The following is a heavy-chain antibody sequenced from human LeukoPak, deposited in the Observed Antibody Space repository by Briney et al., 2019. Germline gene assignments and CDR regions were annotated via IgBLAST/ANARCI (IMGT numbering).Heavy chain of an antibody. CDR1: GFTFSSYW. CDR2: IKQDGSRI. V-gene: IGHV3-7*01. D-gene: IGHD3-16*01. Sequence: PGGSLRLSCTASGFTFSSYWMSWVRQPPGKGLEFVSNIKQDGSRIEYVDSVKGRFTTSRDNAKNSLYLQMISLRAEDTAVYYCARWRGAQSEFGYWGQGTLVTVSS. J-gene: IGHJ4*02. CDR3: ARWRGAQSEFGY.